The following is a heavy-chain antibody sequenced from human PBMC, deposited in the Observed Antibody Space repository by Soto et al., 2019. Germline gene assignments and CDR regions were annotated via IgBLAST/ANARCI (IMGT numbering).Heavy chain of an antibody. CDR3: ARVWNEDFWSGYRTRDNWFDP. J-gene: IGHJ5*02. Sequence: ASVKVSFKASGYTFTSYAMHWVRQAPGQRLEWMGWINAGNGNTKYSQKFQGRVTITRDTSASTAYMELSSLRSEDTAVYYCARVWNEDFWSGYRTRDNWFDPWGQGTLVTVSS. CDR1: GYTFTSYA. CDR2: INAGNGNT. V-gene: IGHV1-3*01. D-gene: IGHD3-3*01.